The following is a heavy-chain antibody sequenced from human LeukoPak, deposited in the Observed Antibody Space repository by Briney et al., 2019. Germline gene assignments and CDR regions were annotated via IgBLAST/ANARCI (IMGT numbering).Heavy chain of an antibody. V-gene: IGHV4-59*08. D-gene: IGHD6-19*01. Sequence: SETLSLTCTVSGGSINGYYWTWIRQSPDKGLEWIGYIYHSGTTYYNPSLKSRVTISGDTSKNQFSLRLSAVTAADTAVYYCARPYNSGWYGAFDIWGQGTMVTVSS. CDR2: IYHSGTT. CDR1: GGSINGYY. J-gene: IGHJ3*02. CDR3: ARPYNSGWYGAFDI.